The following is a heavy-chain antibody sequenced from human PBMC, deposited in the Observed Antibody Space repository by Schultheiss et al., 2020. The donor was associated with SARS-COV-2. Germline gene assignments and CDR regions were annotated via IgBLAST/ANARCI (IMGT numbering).Heavy chain of an antibody. CDR2: IYYSGST. Sequence: SETLSLTCTVSGGSISSSSYYWGWIRQPPGKGLEWIGSIYYSGSTYYNPSLKSRVTISVDTSKDQFSLKVTSVTAADTAVYFCARIMVRDFQNDFYGIDVWGQGTTVTVSS. V-gene: IGHV4-39*07. CDR1: GGSISSSSYY. CDR3: ARIMVRDFQNDFYGIDV. D-gene: IGHD3-10*01. J-gene: IGHJ6*02.